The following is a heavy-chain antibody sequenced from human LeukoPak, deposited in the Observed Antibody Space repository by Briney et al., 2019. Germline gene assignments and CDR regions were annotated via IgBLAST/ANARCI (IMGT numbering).Heavy chain of an antibody. J-gene: IGHJ4*02. CDR2: IYPGDSDT. V-gene: IGHV5-51*01. CDR1: GYSFTSYW. D-gene: IGHD6-19*01. Sequence: GESLKISCKGSGYSFTSYWIGWVRQIPGKGLEWMGIIYPGDSDTKYSPSFRGQVSISGDKSISTAYLQWGSLKASDTGMYYCASGGSGWCDYWGQGTLVTVSS. CDR3: ASGGSGWCDY.